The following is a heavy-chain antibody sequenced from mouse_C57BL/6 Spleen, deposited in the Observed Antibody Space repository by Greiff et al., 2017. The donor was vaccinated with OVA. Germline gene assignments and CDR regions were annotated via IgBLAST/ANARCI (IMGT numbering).Heavy chain of an antibody. D-gene: IGHD2-1*01. CDR1: GYTFTSYG. Sequence: QVQLQQSGAELARPGASVKLSCKASGYTFTSYGISWVKQRTGQGLEWIGEIYPRSGNTYYNEKFKGKATLTADKSSSTAYMELRSLTSEDAAVYFCARYYGNPYAMDYWGQGTSVTVSS. J-gene: IGHJ4*01. CDR2: IYPRSGNT. V-gene: IGHV1-81*01. CDR3: ARYYGNPYAMDY.